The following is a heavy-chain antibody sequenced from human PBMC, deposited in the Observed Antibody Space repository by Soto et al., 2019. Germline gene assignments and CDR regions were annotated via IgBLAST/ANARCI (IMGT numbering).Heavy chain of an antibody. Sequence: ASVKVSFKASGYTFTIYYMHCVRQAPGQGLEWMGIINPSGGSTSYAQKFQGRVTMTRDTSTSTVYMELSSLRSEDTAVYYCVRVSSSPFDYWGQGTLVTVSS. CDR2: INPSGGST. J-gene: IGHJ4*02. D-gene: IGHD6-13*01. V-gene: IGHV1-46*01. CDR3: VRVSSSPFDY. CDR1: GYTFTIYY.